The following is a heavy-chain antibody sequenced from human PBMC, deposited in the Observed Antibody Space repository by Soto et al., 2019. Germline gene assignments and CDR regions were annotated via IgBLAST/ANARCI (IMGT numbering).Heavy chain of an antibody. D-gene: IGHD2-2*01. J-gene: IGHJ6*02. Sequence: ETLSLTCTVSGGSISSYYWSWIRQPAGKGLEWIGRIYTSGSTNYNPSLKSRVTMSVDTSKNQFSLKLSSVTAADTAVYYCARDRYCSSTSCFYYGMDVWGQGTTVTVSS. CDR2: IYTSGST. CDR1: GGSISSYY. CDR3: ARDRYCSSTSCFYYGMDV. V-gene: IGHV4-4*07.